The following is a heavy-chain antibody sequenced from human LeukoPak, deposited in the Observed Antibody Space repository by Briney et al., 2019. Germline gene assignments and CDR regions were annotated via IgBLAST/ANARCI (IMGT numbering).Heavy chain of an antibody. CDR1: GGSFSGYY. D-gene: IGHD6-19*01. V-gene: IGHV3-7*01. CDR2: IKQDGSEK. Sequence: ETLSLTCAVYGGSFSGYYWSWVRQAPGKGLEWVANIKQDGSEKYYVDSVKGRFTISRDNAKNSLYLQMNSLRAEDTAVYYCARDTDSSGWYAAFDYWGQGTLVTVSS. CDR3: ARDTDSSGWYAAFDY. J-gene: IGHJ4*02.